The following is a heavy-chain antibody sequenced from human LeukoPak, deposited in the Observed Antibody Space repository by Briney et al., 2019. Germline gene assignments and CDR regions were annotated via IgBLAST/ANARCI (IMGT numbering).Heavy chain of an antibody. V-gene: IGHV3-11*04. CDR1: GFTFSDYN. J-gene: IGHJ4*02. D-gene: IGHD3-10*01. Sequence: GGSLRLSCAASGFTFSDYNMRWIRQAPGKGLEWVSSISRSGSTKYYADSVKGRFTISRDNSKNTLYLQMNSLRAEDTALYYCARDFQRTVRGLMANWGQGTQVTVSS. CDR2: ISRSGSTK. CDR3: ARDFQRTVRGLMAN.